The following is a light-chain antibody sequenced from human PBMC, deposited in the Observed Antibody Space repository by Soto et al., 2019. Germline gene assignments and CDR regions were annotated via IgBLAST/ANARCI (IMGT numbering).Light chain of an antibody. CDR3: SSYTSSNTLV. J-gene: IGLJ2*01. Sequence: QSALTQPASVSGSPGQSITISCTGTSSDVGAYNYVSWYQQHPGKAPKLMIFEVSDRPSGVSNRFSGSKSGNTASLTISGLQDEDDDDYYCSSYTSSNTLVFGGGTKVTVL. CDR2: EVS. CDR1: SSDVGAYNY. V-gene: IGLV2-14*01.